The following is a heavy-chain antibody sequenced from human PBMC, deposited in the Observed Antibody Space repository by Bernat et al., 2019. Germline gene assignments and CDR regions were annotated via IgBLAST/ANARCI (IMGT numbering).Heavy chain of an antibody. Sequence: EVQLVETGGGLIQPGGSLRLSCAASGFTVSSNYMSWVRQAPGKGLEWVSVIYSGGSTYYADSVKGRFTISRDNSKNTLYLQMNSLGAEDAAVYYWSRDLSRGGDSAGAFDIWGQGKMVTVSS. J-gene: IGHJ3*02. CDR1: GFTVSSNY. CDR2: IYSGGST. D-gene: IGHD2-21*01. CDR3: SRDLSRGGDSAGAFDI. V-gene: IGHV3-53*05.